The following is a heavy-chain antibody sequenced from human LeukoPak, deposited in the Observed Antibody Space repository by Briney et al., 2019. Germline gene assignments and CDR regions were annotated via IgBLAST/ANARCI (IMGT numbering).Heavy chain of an antibody. Sequence: GGSLRLSCAASGFTFSSYAMSWVRQAPGKGLEWVSAISGSGGSTYYADSVKGRFTISRDNSKNTLYLQMNSLRAEDTAVYYCAKMLTFGVVIGRSRFDYWGQGTLVTVSS. V-gene: IGHV3-23*01. CDR2: ISGSGGST. D-gene: IGHD3-3*01. J-gene: IGHJ4*02. CDR3: AKMLTFGVVIGRSRFDY. CDR1: GFTFSSYA.